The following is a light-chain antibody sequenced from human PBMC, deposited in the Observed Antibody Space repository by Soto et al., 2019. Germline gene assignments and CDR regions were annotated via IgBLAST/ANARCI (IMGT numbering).Light chain of an antibody. Sequence: DIQMTQSPSTLSASVGDRVTITCRASQSISSWLAWYQQKPVKAPKLLIYDASSLESGVPSRFSGSGSGTEFTLTISSLQPDDFATYYCQQYNSYSLTFGEGTKVEIK. CDR1: QSISSW. CDR2: DAS. J-gene: IGKJ4*01. CDR3: QQYNSYSLT. V-gene: IGKV1-5*01.